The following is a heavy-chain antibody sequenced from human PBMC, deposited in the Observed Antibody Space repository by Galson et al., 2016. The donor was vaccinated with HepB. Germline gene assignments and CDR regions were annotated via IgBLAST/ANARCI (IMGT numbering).Heavy chain of an antibody. CDR1: GASITNND. J-gene: IGHJ5*02. V-gene: IGHV4-4*08. Sequence: SETLSLTCSVSGASITNNDWSWIRQSPGKGLEWVGYLSSGGIMNYNPSLESRATFSADSSKNQFSLRRNSVTAADASFYYCARVGPYASSWYRFDPWGQGTLSTVTS. CDR2: LSSGGIM. CDR3: ARVGPYASSWYRFDP. D-gene: IGHD6-13*01.